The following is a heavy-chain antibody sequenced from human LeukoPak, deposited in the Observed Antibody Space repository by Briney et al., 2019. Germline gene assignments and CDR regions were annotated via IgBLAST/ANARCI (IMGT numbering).Heavy chain of an antibody. J-gene: IGHJ4*02. CDR1: GFTFSSYA. CDR3: AKAVHYGSGSYYNSY. Sequence: GGSLRLSCAASGFTFSSYAMSWVRQAPGKGLEWVSAISGSGGSTYYADSVKGRFTISRDNSKITLYLQMNSLRAEDTAVYYCAKAVHYGSGSYYNSYWGQGTLVTVSS. CDR2: ISGSGGST. D-gene: IGHD3-10*01. V-gene: IGHV3-23*01.